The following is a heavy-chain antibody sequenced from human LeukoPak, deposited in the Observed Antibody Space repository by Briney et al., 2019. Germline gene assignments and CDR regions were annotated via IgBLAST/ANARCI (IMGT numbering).Heavy chain of an antibody. CDR1: GGPISSGGYS. D-gene: IGHD6-13*01. Sequence: PSQTLSLTCAVSGGPISSGGYSWSWVRQPPGKGLEWIGYIYHSGSTYYNPSLKSRVTISVYRSKNQFSLKLSSVTAADTAVYYCARGAAAAVRDRKHPDRLRYFDYWGQGTLVTVSS. CDR3: ARGAAAAVRDRKHPDRLRYFDY. J-gene: IGHJ4*02. V-gene: IGHV4-30-2*01. CDR2: IYHSGST.